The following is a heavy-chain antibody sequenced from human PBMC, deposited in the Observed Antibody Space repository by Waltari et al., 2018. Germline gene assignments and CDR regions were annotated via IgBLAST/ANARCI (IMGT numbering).Heavy chain of an antibody. CDR1: GFTFRTYW. J-gene: IGHJ3*02. CDR2: INSDGSTT. Sequence: EVQLVESGGGLVQPGGSMRLSCAASGFTFRTYWMTWVRPPPGKGLVWVSRINSDGSTTSYADSVKGRFTISRDNAKNTVYLQMNSLRAEDTAVYYCARVMTTVTNDAFDIWGQGTMVTVSS. V-gene: IGHV3-74*01. D-gene: IGHD4-17*01. CDR3: ARVMTTVTNDAFDI.